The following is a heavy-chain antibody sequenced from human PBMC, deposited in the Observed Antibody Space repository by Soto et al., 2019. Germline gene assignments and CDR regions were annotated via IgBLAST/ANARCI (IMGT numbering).Heavy chain of an antibody. CDR2: IGGRGDST. CDR1: GLTFSRYA. D-gene: IGHD4-17*01. Sequence: GGSLRLSCAASGLTFSRYAMSWVRQAPGRGPEWVSTIGGRGDSTYYADSVKGRFTISRDNSRNTLYLQMNSLRAEDTAVYYCAKDDLAVTKYYYYAMDVWGQGTTVTVSS. CDR3: AKDDLAVTKYYYYAMDV. J-gene: IGHJ6*02. V-gene: IGHV3-23*01.